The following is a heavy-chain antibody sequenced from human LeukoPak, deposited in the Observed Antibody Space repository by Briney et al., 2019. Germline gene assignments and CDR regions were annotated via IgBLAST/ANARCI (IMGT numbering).Heavy chain of an antibody. Sequence: GGSLRLSCAASGFTFSSYAMSWVRQAPGKGLEWVSAISGSGGSTYYADSVKGRFTISRDNSKNTLYLQMNSLRAEDTAVYYCAKGISYGYGEYYFDYWGQGTLVTVSS. CDR1: GFTFSSYA. V-gene: IGHV3-23*01. CDR2: ISGSGGST. D-gene: IGHD5-18*01. J-gene: IGHJ4*02. CDR3: AKGISYGYGEYYFDY.